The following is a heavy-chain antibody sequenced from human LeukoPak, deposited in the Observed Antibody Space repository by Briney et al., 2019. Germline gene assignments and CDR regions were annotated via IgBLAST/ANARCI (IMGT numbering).Heavy chain of an antibody. Sequence: GGSLRLSCAASGFTFSSYAMSWVRQAPGKGLEWVSAISGSGGSTYYADSVKGRFTISRDNSKNTLYLQMNGLRAEDTAVYYCAKGIVGAKSQDYWGQGTLVTVSS. J-gene: IGHJ4*02. CDR2: ISGSGGST. CDR1: GFTFSSYA. CDR3: AKGIVGAKSQDY. V-gene: IGHV3-23*01. D-gene: IGHD1-26*01.